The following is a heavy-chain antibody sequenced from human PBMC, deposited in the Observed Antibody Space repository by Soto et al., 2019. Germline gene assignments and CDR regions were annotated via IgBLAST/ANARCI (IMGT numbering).Heavy chain of an antibody. CDR2: INPNSGGT. D-gene: IGHD2-21*02. J-gene: IGHJ4*02. CDR1: GYTFTGYY. V-gene: IGHV1-2*02. CDR3: ARSFRIVVVTAIYY. Sequence: ASVKVSCKASGYTFTGYYMHWVRQAPGQGLEWMGWINPNSGGTNYAQKFQGRVTMTRDTSISTAYMELSRLRSDDTAVYYCARSFRIVVVTAIYYWGPGTLVTVYS.